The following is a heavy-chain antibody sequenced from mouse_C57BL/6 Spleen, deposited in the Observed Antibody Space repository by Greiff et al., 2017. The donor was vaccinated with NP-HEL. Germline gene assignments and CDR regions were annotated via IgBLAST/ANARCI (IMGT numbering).Heavy chain of an antibody. V-gene: IGHV1-82*01. CDR3: ARITTVVGYYFDY. J-gene: IGHJ2*01. CDR2: IYPGDGDT. D-gene: IGHD1-1*01. Sequence: LVESGPELVKPGASVKISCKASGYAFSSSWMNWVKQRPGKGLEWIGRIYPGDGDTNYNGKFKGKATLTADKSSSTAYMQLSSLTSEDSAVYFCARITTVVGYYFDYWGQGTTLTVSS. CDR1: GYAFSSSW.